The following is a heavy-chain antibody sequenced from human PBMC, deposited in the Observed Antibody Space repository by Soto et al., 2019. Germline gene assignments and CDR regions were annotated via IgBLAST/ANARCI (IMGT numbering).Heavy chain of an antibody. Sequence: QVQLVESGGGVVQPGRSLRLSCAASGFTFSSYGMHWVRQAPGKGLEWVAVIWYDGSNKYYADSVKGRFTISRDNSKNTLYLQMNSLRAEDTAVYYCARDRHLGYSYGYFDLYYYYGMDVWGQGTTVTVSS. V-gene: IGHV3-33*01. CDR1: GFTFSSYG. CDR2: IWYDGSNK. D-gene: IGHD5-18*01. CDR3: ARDRHLGYSYGYFDLYYYYGMDV. J-gene: IGHJ6*02.